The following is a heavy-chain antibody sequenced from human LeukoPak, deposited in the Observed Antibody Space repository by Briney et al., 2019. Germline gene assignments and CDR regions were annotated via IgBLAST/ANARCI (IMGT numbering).Heavy chain of an antibody. CDR3: ARDSSSVVVVSPPDY. V-gene: IGHV3-33*01. J-gene: IGHJ4*02. D-gene: IGHD2-15*01. CDR1: GFTFSSYG. CDR2: IWYDGSNK. Sequence: GRSLRLSCAASGFTFSSYGMHWVRRAPGKGLEWVAVIWYDGSNKYYADSVKGRFTISRDNSKNTLYLQMNSLRAEDTAVYYCARDSSSVVVVSPPDYWGQGTLVTVSS.